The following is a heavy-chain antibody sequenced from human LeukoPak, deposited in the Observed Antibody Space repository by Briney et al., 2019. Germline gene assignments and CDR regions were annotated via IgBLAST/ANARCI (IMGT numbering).Heavy chain of an antibody. J-gene: IGHJ5*02. D-gene: IGHD4-17*01. CDR2: IYTSGST. CDR3: TRDTGTTGEVKFDP. V-gene: IGHV4-4*07. Sequence: PSETLSLTCTVSGGSISSYYWSWIRQPAGKGLEWIGRIYTSGSTTYNPSLKSRVTMSVDTSKNQFSLKLSSVTAADTAVYFCTRDTGTTGEVKFDPWGQGTLVTVSS. CDR1: GGSISSYY.